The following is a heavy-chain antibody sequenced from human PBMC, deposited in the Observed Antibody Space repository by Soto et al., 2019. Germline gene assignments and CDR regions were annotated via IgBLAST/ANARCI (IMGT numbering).Heavy chain of an antibody. CDR1: GGSISTYY. CDR2: IYNRGNT. CDR3: ARDREHTYGNCFDP. J-gene: IGHJ5*02. D-gene: IGHD5-18*01. V-gene: IGHV4-59*01. Sequence: SETLSLTCTVSGGSISTYYWSWIRQPPGKGLEWIGYIYNRGNTNYNPSLKSRVTMSLDTSKNQFSLKLSSVTAADTAVYYCARDREHTYGNCFDPWGQGTLVTVSS.